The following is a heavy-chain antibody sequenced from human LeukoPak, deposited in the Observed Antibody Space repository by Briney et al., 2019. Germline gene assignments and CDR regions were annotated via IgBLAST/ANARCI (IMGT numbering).Heavy chain of an antibody. CDR1: GYSISSGYY. CDR2: IYHSGSS. Sequence: PSETLSLTCIVSGYSISSGYYWGWIRQPPGKGLEWIGSIYHSGSSLYNPSLKSRVTISVDRSKNQFSLKLSSVTAADTAVYYCARVARDYYDSSGYPDYWGQGTLVTVSS. V-gene: IGHV4-38-2*02. CDR3: ARVARDYYDSSGYPDY. D-gene: IGHD3-22*01. J-gene: IGHJ4*02.